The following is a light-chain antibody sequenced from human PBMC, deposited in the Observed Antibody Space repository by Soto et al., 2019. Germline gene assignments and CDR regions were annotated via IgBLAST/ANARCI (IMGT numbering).Light chain of an antibody. CDR2: TNN. V-gene: IGLV1-44*01. CDR3: AAWEDSLEGVV. Sequence: QSVLTQPPSASGTPGQRVTISCYGSSSNIGSNPVSWYQHLPGTAPKVLIFTNNQRPSGVPDRVSGSKSGTSASLALSGLRSEDEAHYYCAAWEDSLEGVVLGGGTQLTVL. CDR1: SSNIGSNP. J-gene: IGLJ7*01.